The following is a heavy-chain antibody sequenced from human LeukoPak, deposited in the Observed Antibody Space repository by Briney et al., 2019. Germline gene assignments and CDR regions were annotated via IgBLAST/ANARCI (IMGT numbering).Heavy chain of an antibody. CDR2: IYHSGST. V-gene: IGHV4-38-2*02. CDR1: GYSISSGYY. CDR3: AADRTGLAFDI. Sequence: SETLSLTCTVSGYSISSGYYWGCFRQPPGKGLEWIASIYHSGSTYYNPSLKSRVTISVDTSKNQFSLKLSSVTAADTAVYYCAADRTGLAFDIWGQGTMVTVSS. J-gene: IGHJ3*02. D-gene: IGHD3-22*01.